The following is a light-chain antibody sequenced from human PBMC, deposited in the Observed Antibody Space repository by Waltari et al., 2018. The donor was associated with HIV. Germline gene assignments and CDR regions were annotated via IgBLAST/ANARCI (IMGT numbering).Light chain of an antibody. V-gene: IGLV1-40*01. J-gene: IGLJ2*01. CDR3: QSYDTSLTGSDVI. Sequence: QSVLTQPPSVSGAPGERVTLSCTGTRSNIGAGYDVHWSPPFPGSAPKLLIHGTSTRPSGVPDRFSGFKSGTSASLVITGLQAEDEADYYCQSYDTSLTGSDVIFGGGTRLTVL. CDR1: RSNIGAGYD. CDR2: GTS.